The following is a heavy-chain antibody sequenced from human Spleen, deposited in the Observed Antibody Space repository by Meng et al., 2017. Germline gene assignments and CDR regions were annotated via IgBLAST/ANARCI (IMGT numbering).Heavy chain of an antibody. CDR2: IVPIFGTP. CDR3: ASRDDFLTGADY. D-gene: IGHD3-9*01. CDR1: GGTFSTSI. V-gene: IGHV1-69*06. J-gene: IGHJ4*02. Sequence: QVLLVQSGAEVKKPGSSVKVSCKASGGTFSTSIINWVRQAPGQGLEWVGGIVPIFGTPDYAQKFQGRVTITADKSTSTAYMELSSLRSEDTAMYYCASRDDFLTGADYWGQGSLVTVSS.